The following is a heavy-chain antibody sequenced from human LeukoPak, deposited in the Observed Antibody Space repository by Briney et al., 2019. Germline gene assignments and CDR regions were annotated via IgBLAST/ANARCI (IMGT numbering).Heavy chain of an antibody. J-gene: IGHJ3*02. CDR2: INHSGST. D-gene: IGHD1-1*01. V-gene: IGHV4-34*01. CDR1: GGSFSGYY. CDR3: AMERRGAFDI. Sequence: SETLSLTCAVYGGSFSGYYWSWIRQPPGKGLEWIGEINHSGSTNYNPSLKSRVTISVDTSKNRFSLKLSSVTAADTAVYYCAMERRGAFDIWGQGTMVTVSS.